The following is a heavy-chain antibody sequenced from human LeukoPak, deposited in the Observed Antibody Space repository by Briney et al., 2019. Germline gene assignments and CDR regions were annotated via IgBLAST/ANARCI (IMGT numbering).Heavy chain of an antibody. CDR2: IYHSGST. Sequence: PSETLSLTCTVSGGSISSGGYYWSWIRQPPGKGLEWIGYIYHSGSTYYNPSLKSRVTISVDRSKNQFSLKLSSVTAADTAVYYCARGGWEYQLLSPDYYYMDVWGKGTSVTVSS. CDR1: GGSISSGGYY. D-gene: IGHD2-2*01. V-gene: IGHV4-30-2*01. CDR3: ARGGWEYQLLSPDYYYMDV. J-gene: IGHJ6*03.